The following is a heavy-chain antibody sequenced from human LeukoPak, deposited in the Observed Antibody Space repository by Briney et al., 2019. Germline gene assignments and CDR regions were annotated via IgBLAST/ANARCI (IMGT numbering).Heavy chain of an antibody. CDR3: ARTISGRYCDY. V-gene: IGHV4-59*08. CDR2: IDYSGGT. CDR1: GGSISSYY. D-gene: IGHD1-26*01. J-gene: IGHJ4*02. Sequence: SETLSLTCTVSGGSISSYYWSWIRQPPGKGLEWIGYIDYSGGTNYNPSLKSRVTISVDTSKNQFSLKLSSVTAADTAVYYCARTISGRYCDYWGQGTLVTVSS.